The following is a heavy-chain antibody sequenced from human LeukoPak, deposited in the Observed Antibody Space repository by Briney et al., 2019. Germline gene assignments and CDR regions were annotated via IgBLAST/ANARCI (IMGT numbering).Heavy chain of an antibody. CDR3: ARAPPYYDILTGYHDAFDI. CDR1: GGTFSIYA. D-gene: IGHD3-9*01. CDR2: IIPIFGTA. V-gene: IGHV1-69*13. J-gene: IGHJ3*02. Sequence: GASAKVSCKASGGTFSIYAISWVRQAPGQGLEWMGGIIPIFGTANYAQKFQGRVTITADESTSTAYMELSSLRSEDTAVYYCARAPPYYDILTGYHDAFDIWGQGTMVTVSS.